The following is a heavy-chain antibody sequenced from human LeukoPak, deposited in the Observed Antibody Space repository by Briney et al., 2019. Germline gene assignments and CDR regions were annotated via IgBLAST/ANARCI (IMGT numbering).Heavy chain of an antibody. J-gene: IGHJ4*02. CDR2: INPNSGGT. D-gene: IGHD3-10*01. CDR1: GYTFTGYY. Sequence: ASVKVSCKASGYTFTGYYMHWVRQAPGQGLEWMGWINPNSGGTNYAQKFQGWVTMTRDTSISTAYMELSRLRSDDTAVYYCARDRALLWFGEPVAYFDYWGQGTLVTVSS. V-gene: IGHV1-2*04. CDR3: ARDRALLWFGEPVAYFDY.